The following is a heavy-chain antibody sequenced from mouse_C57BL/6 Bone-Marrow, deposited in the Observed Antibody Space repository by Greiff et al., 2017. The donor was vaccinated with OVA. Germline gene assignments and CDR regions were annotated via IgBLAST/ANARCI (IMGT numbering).Heavy chain of an antibody. V-gene: IGHV1-72*01. Sequence: VQLQQPGAELVKPGASVKLSCKASGYTFTSYWMHWVKQRPGRGLEWIGRIAPNSGGTKYNEKFKSKATLTVDKPSSTAYMQLSSLTSEDSAVYYCARGDSSGPFAYWGQGTLVTVSA. J-gene: IGHJ3*01. CDR2: IAPNSGGT. CDR1: GYTFTSYW. CDR3: ARGDSSGPFAY. D-gene: IGHD3-2*02.